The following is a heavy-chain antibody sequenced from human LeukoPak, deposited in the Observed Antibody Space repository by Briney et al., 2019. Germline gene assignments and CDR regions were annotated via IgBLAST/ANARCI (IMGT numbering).Heavy chain of an antibody. CDR3: ARGRVWFDP. V-gene: IGHV4-59*01. CDR2: IYYNGNT. Sequence: KPSETLSLTCTVSSGSISSYYWSWIRQSPGKGLEWIGYIYYNGNTNYNPSLKSRVTISVDTSKNQFSLKLSSVTAADTAVYYCARGRVWFDPWGQGTLVTVSS. CDR1: SGSISSYY. J-gene: IGHJ5*02.